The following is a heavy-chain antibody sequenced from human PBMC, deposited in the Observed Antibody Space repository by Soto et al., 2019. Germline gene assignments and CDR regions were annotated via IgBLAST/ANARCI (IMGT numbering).Heavy chain of an antibody. CDR2: ISPGADVS. Sequence: EVQLLESGGGLVQPGGSLRLSCAASGFTFSSFVMNWVRQAPGKGLEWVSTISPGADVSHYTDPVNGRFTISRDNSRRTLHLQMDSLRVEDAAVYFCVRRAITATTKWGAFDVWGQGTAVTVSS. J-gene: IGHJ3*01. V-gene: IGHV3-23*01. CDR1: GFTFSSFV. D-gene: IGHD1-20*01. CDR3: VRRAITATTKWGAFDV.